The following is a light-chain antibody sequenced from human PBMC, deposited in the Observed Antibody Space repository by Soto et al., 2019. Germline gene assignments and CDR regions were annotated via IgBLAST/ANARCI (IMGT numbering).Light chain of an antibody. J-gene: IGKJ5*01. Sequence: EIVMTQSPGTLSVSPGERATLSCRAGQGVTTNFAWYQQKSGQSPRLLIYDVSIRATGVPARFSGSGSGTEFTLTISSLQSEDFVVYYCQQYNNWPAITFGQGTRLEI. V-gene: IGKV3-15*01. CDR2: DVS. CDR1: QGVTTN. CDR3: QQYNNWPAIT.